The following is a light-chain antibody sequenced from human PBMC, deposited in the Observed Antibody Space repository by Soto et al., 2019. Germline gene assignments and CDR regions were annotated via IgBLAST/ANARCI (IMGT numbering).Light chain of an antibody. V-gene: IGLV2-23*01. CDR3: CSYAGSSTPYV. CDR1: SSDVGSYNL. Sequence: SALTQPASVSGSPGQSITISCTGTSSDVGSYNLVSWYQQHPGKAPKLMIYEGSKRPSGVSNRFSGSKSGNTASLTISGLQAEDEADYYCCSYAGSSTPYVFGTGTKVTAL. J-gene: IGLJ1*01. CDR2: EGS.